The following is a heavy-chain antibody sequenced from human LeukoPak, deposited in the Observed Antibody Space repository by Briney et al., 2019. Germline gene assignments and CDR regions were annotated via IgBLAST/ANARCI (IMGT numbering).Heavy chain of an antibody. CDR1: GGTFSNYA. D-gene: IGHD2-21*01. CDR3: ARVARAGDYQEIDY. CDR2: IIPMVGLS. V-gene: IGHV1-69*04. J-gene: IGHJ4*02. Sequence: SVKVSFKAAGGTFSNYAFSWVRQAPGQGLEWMGRIIPMVGLSNNAQRFQGRVAITADKSTSTVYMEVRNLRSEDTAVYYCARVARAGDYQEIDYWGPGTLVTVAS.